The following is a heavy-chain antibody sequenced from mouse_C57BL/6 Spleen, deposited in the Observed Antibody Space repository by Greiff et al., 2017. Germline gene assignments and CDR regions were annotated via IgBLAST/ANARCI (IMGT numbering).Heavy chain of an antibody. D-gene: IGHD1-1*01. CDR2: IRNKANGYTT. CDR3: ARYGTTVVATRGFDV. CDR1: GFTFTDYY. V-gene: IGHV7-3*01. Sequence: EVHLVESGGGLVQPGGSLSLSCAASGFTFTDYYMSWVRQPPGKALEWLGFIRNKANGYTTEYSASVKGRFTISRDNSQSILYLQMNALRAEDSATYYCARYGTTVVATRGFDVWGTGTTVTVSS. J-gene: IGHJ1*03.